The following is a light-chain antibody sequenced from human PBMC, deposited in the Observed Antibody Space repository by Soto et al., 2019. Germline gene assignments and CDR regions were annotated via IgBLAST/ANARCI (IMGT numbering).Light chain of an antibody. CDR3: QQSYKKRT. CDR2: SAS. J-gene: IGKJ1*01. Sequence: DIQMTQSPSSLYASVGDRVIITCRASQSICNYLNWYQQEPGKAPKLLIYSASTLQGGVPSRFSGGGSGTHFTLTISSLQPEDFATYFCQQSYKKRTFGQGTKVEIK. CDR1: QSICNY. V-gene: IGKV1-39*01.